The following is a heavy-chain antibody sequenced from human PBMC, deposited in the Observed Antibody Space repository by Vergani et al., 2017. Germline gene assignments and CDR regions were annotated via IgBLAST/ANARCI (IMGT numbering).Heavy chain of an antibody. CDR2: IIPIFGTA. V-gene: IGHV1-69*01. Sequence: QVQLVQSGAEVKKPGSSVKVSCKASGGTFSSYAISWVRQAPGQGLEWMGGIIPIFGTANYAQKFQGRVTITADESTSTAYMELSSLGAEDTAVYYCARYPVVSQKCNYYMDVWGKGTTVTVSS. J-gene: IGHJ6*03. D-gene: IGHD4-23*01. CDR3: ARYPVVSQKCNYYMDV. CDR1: GGTFSSYA.